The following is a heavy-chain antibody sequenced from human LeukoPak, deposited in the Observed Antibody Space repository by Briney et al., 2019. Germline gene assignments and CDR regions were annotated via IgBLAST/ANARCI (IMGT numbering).Heavy chain of an antibody. D-gene: IGHD5-18*01. CDR3: ARDLRSYGFDY. J-gene: IGHJ4*02. Sequence: SETLSLTCTVSGGSISSYYWSWIRQPPGKGLEWIGYIYYSGSTNYSPSLKSRVTISVDTSKNQFSLKLSSVTAADTAGYYCARDLRSYGFDYWGQGALVTVSS. CDR1: GGSISSYY. CDR2: IYYSGST. V-gene: IGHV4-59*01.